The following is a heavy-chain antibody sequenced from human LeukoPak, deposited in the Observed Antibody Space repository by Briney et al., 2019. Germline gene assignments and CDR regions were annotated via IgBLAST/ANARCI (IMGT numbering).Heavy chain of an antibody. V-gene: IGHV3-30*02. J-gene: IGHJ4*02. CDR1: GFTFSSYG. CDR3: AKLQIAVAGSIDY. D-gene: IGHD6-19*01. Sequence: TGGSLRLSCAASGFTFSSYGMHWVRQAPGKGLEWVAFIRYDGSNKYYADSVKGRFTISRDNSKNMLYLQMNSLRAEDTAVYYCAKLQIAVAGSIDYWGQGTLVTVSS. CDR2: IRYDGSNK.